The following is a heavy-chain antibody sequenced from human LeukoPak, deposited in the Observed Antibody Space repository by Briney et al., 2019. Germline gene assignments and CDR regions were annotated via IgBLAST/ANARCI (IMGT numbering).Heavy chain of an antibody. CDR1: GXTVSSNY. CDR2: IYSGGST. V-gene: IGHV3-53*01. Sequence: SGGSLRLSCSASGXTVSSNYMSWVRQAPGKGLEWVSVIYSGGSTHYADSVKGRFTISRDNSKNTLYLQMNSLRAEDTAVYYCARGFYDSSGFRPYFDYWGQGILVTVSS. CDR3: ARGFYDSSGFRPYFDY. D-gene: IGHD3-22*01. J-gene: IGHJ4*02.